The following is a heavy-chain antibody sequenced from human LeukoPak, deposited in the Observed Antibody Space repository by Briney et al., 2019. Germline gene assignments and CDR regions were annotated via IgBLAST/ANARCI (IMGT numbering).Heavy chain of an antibody. J-gene: IGHJ4*02. D-gene: IGHD3-10*01. CDR1: GYTFSSYA. Sequence: ASVKVSCKASGYTFSSYAMHWVRQAPGQRLEWMGWINAGNGNTKYSQKFQGRVTITRDTSATTAYMELSSLRSEDTAEYYCARDRATYGYYFDYWGQGTLVTVSS. CDR2: INAGNGNT. CDR3: ARDRATYGYYFDY. V-gene: IGHV1-3*01.